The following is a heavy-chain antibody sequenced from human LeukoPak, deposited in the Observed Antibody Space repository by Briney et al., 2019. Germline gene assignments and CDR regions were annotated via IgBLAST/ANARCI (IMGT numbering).Heavy chain of an antibody. CDR1: GDSVSSNSAA. Sequence: SQTLSLTCAICGDSVSSNSAAWNWIRQSPSRGLEWLGRTGYKSKLYNDYAVSVKSRVTINPDTSKNQFSLQLNSVTPEETAVYFCARDRATGTTGFDYWGQGILVTVSS. J-gene: IGHJ4*02. CDR2: TGYKSKLYN. V-gene: IGHV6-1*01. D-gene: IGHD1-1*01. CDR3: ARDRATGTTGFDY.